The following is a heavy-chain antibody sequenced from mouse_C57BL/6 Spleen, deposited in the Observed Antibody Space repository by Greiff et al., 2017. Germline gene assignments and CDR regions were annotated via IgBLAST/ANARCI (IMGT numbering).Heavy chain of an antibody. CDR2: IDPETGGT. D-gene: IGHD1-1*01. Sequence: QVQLQQSGAELVRPGASVTLSCKASGYTFTDYEMHWVKQTPVHGLEWIGAIDPETGGTAYNQKFKGKAILTADKSSSTAYMELRSLTSEDSAVYYCTRYPRYYYGSSLDYWGQGTTLTVSS. V-gene: IGHV1-15*01. J-gene: IGHJ2*01. CDR3: TRYPRYYYGSSLDY. CDR1: GYTFTDYE.